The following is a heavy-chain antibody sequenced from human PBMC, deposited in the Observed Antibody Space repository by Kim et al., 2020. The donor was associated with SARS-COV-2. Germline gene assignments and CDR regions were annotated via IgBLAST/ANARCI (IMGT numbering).Heavy chain of an antibody. Sequence: YTPSLKRRVTISRDTSKNQFSLKLSSVTAADTAVYYCARRCGGDCYYFAYWGQGTLVTVSS. D-gene: IGHD2-21*01. J-gene: IGHJ4*02. V-gene: IGHV4-39*01. CDR3: ARRCGGDCYYFAY.